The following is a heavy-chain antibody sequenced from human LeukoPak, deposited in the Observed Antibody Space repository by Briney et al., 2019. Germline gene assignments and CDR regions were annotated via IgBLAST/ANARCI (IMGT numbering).Heavy chain of an antibody. CDR1: GGSISTYY. V-gene: IGHV4-4*07. D-gene: IGHD6-6*01. Sequence: PSETLSLTCTVSGGSISTYYWSWIRQPAGKGLEWIGRIYTSGTTNYNPSLKSRVTMSVATSKNQFSLNLSSVTAADTAVYYCAREVQLVHYYYYMDVWGKGTTVTVSS. CDR2: IYTSGTT. J-gene: IGHJ6*03. CDR3: AREVQLVHYYYYMDV.